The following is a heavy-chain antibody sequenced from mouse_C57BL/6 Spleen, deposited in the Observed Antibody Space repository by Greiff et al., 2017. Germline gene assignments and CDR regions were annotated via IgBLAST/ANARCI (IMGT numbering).Heavy chain of an antibody. CDR2: INPSTGGT. CDR3: ARGTNYDPFYAMGY. J-gene: IGHJ4*01. CDR1: GYSFTGYY. V-gene: IGHV1-43*01. Sequence: VQLQQSGPELVKPGASVKISCTASGYSFTGYYMHWVKQSSEKSLEWIGEINPSTGGTSYTQMFKGQVTLTVEKSSSTAYMQLKRRTSEDSAVXYGARGTNYDPFYAMGYCGQGTAVTVSS. D-gene: IGHD2-4*01.